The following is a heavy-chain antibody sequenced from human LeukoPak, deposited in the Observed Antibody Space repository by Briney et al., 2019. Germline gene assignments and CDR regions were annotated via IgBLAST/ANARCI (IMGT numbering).Heavy chain of an antibody. CDR1: GWSFNDYY. J-gene: IGHJ5*02. V-gene: IGHV4-34*01. CDR3: ARGQVPAARGYNWFDP. CDR2: INARGDT. D-gene: IGHD2-2*01. Sequence: PSETLSLTCAVYGWSFNDYYWNWIRQPPGKGLEWIGEINARGDTTSNPSLKSRVTISVDTSKKQFSLRLTSMIAADTALYYCARGQVPAARGYNWFDPWGQGTLVTVSS.